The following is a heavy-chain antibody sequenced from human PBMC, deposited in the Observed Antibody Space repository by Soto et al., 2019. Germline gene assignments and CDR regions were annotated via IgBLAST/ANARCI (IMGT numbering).Heavy chain of an antibody. CDR3: GRGRSGQIVVFY. V-gene: IGHV1-2*02. CDR1: GYTFTGHY. Sequence: ASVKVTCKASGYTFTGHYIHWVRQAPEQGPEWMGEIGPESGATRYAQRFQGRVTMTRDMSITTVYMELNNLSPDDTAVYYCGRGRSGQIVVFYWGQGTPVTVSS. D-gene: IGHD1-26*01. J-gene: IGHJ4*02. CDR2: IGPESGAT.